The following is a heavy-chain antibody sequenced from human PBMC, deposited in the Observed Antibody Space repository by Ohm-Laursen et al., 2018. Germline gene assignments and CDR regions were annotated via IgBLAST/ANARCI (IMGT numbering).Heavy chain of an antibody. CDR3: ARDLGIPREYFDL. CDR2: ISSSSSYI. CDR1: GFTFSSYS. J-gene: IGHJ2*01. D-gene: IGHD6-13*01. V-gene: IGHV3-21*01. Sequence: SLRLSCTASGFTFSSYSINWVRQAPGKGLEWVSSISSSSSYIYYADSVKGRFTISRDNAKNSLYLQMNSLRAEDTAVYYCARDLGIPREYFDLWGRGTLVTVSS.